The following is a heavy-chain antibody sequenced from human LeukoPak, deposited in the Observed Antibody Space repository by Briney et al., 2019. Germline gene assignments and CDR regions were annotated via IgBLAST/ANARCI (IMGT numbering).Heavy chain of an antibody. J-gene: IGHJ4*02. CDR1: GYTFTSYG. V-gene: IGHV1-69*13. CDR3: ARVSYYDSSGYYDY. Sequence: GASVKVSCKASGYTFTSYGISWVRQAPGQGLEWMGGIIPIFGTANYAQKFQGRVTITADESTSTAYMELSSLRSEDTAVYYCARVSYYDSSGYYDYWGQGTLVTVSS. CDR2: IIPIFGTA. D-gene: IGHD3-22*01.